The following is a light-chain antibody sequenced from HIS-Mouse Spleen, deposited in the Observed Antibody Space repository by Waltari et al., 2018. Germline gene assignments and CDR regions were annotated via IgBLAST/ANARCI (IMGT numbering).Light chain of an antibody. V-gene: IGKV4-1*01. CDR2: WAF. J-gene: IGKJ1*01. CDR3: QQYYSTPPT. CDR1: QSVLYSSNNKNY. Sequence: DIVMTQSPDSLAVSLGERATINCKSSQSVLYSSNNKNYLAWYQQKPGQPPKLLNYWAFTRESGVPDRFSGSGSGTDFTLTIRSLQAEDVAVYYCQQYYSTPPTFGQGTKVEIK.